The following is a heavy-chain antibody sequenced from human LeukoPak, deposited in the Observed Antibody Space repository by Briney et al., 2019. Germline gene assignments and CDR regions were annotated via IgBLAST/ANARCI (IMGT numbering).Heavy chain of an antibody. CDR3: ARLSSLANIAARGRTWLDP. Sequence: ASETLSLTCTVSGGSINNSYWTWIRQPPGKGLEWIGHIYYSGSTNYSPSLKSRVTISVDTSKNQFSLNLSSVTAADTAVYYCARLSSLANIAARGRTWLDPWGQGSLVTVSS. D-gene: IGHD6-6*01. CDR1: GGSINNSY. V-gene: IGHV4-59*01. CDR2: IYYSGST. J-gene: IGHJ5*02.